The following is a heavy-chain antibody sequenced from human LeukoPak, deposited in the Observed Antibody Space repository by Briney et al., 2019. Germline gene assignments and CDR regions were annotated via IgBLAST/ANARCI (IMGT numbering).Heavy chain of an antibody. J-gene: IGHJ5*02. CDR2: IYYSGST. CDR1: GGSISSSSYY. V-gene: IGHV4-39*07. Sequence: PSETLSLTCTVSGGSISSSSYYWGWIRQPPGKGLEWIGSIYYSGSTYYNPSLKSRVTISVDTSKNQFSLKLSSVTAADTAVYYCARDWIGDGSYYVVGNWFDPWGQGTLVTVSS. CDR3: ARDWIGDGSYYVVGNWFDP. D-gene: IGHD1-26*01.